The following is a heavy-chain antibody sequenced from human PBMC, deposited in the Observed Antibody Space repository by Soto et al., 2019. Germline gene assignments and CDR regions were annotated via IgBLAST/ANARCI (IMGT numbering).Heavy chain of an antibody. Sequence: SETLSLTCTVSGGSINDYYWSWIRQPPGKGLEWIGQIFYTGSTNYNPSLKSRVTISVDRSKNQFSLRLRSVTAADTAVYYCARVGYSSSWYYFDYWGQGTLVTVSS. J-gene: IGHJ4*02. V-gene: IGHV4-59*08. CDR3: ARVGYSSSWYYFDY. CDR1: GGSINDYY. D-gene: IGHD6-13*01. CDR2: IFYTGST.